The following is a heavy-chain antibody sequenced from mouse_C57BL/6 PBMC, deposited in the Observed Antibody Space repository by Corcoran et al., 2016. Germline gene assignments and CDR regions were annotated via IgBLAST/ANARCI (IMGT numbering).Heavy chain of an antibody. CDR2: INPYSGVP. Sequence: QIQLVQSGPELKKPGETVKISCKASGYTFTPYGMSWVKQAPGKGLKWMGWINPYSGVPTYADDFKGRFAFSLETSASTAYLQINNLKNEDTATYFCARVYDGYYRAMDYWGQGTSVTVSS. V-gene: IGHV9-3*01. CDR3: ARVYDGYYRAMDY. CDR1: GYTFTPYG. D-gene: IGHD2-3*01. J-gene: IGHJ4*01.